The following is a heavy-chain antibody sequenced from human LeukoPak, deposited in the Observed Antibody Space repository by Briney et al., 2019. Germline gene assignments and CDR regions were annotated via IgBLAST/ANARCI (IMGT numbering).Heavy chain of an antibody. Sequence: GASVKVSCKASGGTFSSYAISWVRQAPGQALEWMGGIIPIFGTANYAQKFQGRVTITADESTSTAYMELSSLRSEDTAVYYCARGGSGYDWLDPWGQGTLVTVFS. D-gene: IGHD5-12*01. CDR3: ARGGSGYDWLDP. J-gene: IGHJ5*02. CDR2: IIPIFGTA. CDR1: GGTFSSYA. V-gene: IGHV1-69*13.